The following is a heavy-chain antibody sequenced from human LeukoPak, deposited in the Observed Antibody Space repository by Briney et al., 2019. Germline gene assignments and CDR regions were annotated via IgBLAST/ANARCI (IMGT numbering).Heavy chain of an antibody. CDR1: GGSFSGYY. CDR2: INHSGST. CDR3: ARGGSNWGFAYDAFDI. V-gene: IGHV4-34*01. Sequence: SGTLSLTCAVYGGSFSGYYWSWIRQPPGKGLEWIGEINHSGSTNYNPSLKSRVTISVDTSKNQFSLKLSSVTAADTAVYYCARGGSNWGFAYDAFDIWGQGTMVTVSS. D-gene: IGHD7-27*01. J-gene: IGHJ3*02.